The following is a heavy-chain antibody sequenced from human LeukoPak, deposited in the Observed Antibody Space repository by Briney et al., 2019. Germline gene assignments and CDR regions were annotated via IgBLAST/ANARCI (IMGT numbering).Heavy chain of an antibody. CDR2: INHDGSNK. J-gene: IGHJ5*02. Sequence: GGSLRLSCATSGFTFTTFWMHWVRQAPGKGLVWVSRINHDGSNKYYADSVKGRFTISRDNSKNTLYLQMNSLRAEDTAVYYCARSSYYDFWSGYYIGWFDPWGQGTLVTVSS. D-gene: IGHD3-3*01. CDR1: GFTFTTFW. V-gene: IGHV3-74*01. CDR3: ARSSYYDFWSGYYIGWFDP.